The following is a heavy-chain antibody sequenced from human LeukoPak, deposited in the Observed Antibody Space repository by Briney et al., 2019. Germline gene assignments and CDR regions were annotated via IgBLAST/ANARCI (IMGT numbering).Heavy chain of an antibody. CDR1: GYTFTGYY. D-gene: IGHD3-10*01. Sequence: ASVKVSCKASGYTFTGYYMHWVRQATGQGLEWMGWMNPNSGNTGYAQKFQGRVTMTRNTSISTAYMELSSLRSEDTAVYYCATLGYYYYGSDTDAFDIWGQGTMVTVSS. CDR3: ATLGYYYYGSDTDAFDI. CDR2: MNPNSGNT. J-gene: IGHJ3*02. V-gene: IGHV1-8*02.